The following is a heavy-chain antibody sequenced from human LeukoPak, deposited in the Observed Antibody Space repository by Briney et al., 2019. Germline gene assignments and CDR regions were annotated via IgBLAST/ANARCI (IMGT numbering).Heavy chain of an antibody. CDR3: ARGRDSYYYDSSGYPFDI. V-gene: IGHV4-59*01. Sequence: SETLSLTCTVSGVSISSNYWSWIRQPPGKGLEWIGYIYYTGSTNYNPSLKSRVTISVDTSKNQFSLKLSSVTAADTAVYYCARGRDSYYYDSSGYPFDIWGQGTMVTVSS. CDR1: GVSISSNY. J-gene: IGHJ3*02. D-gene: IGHD3-22*01. CDR2: IYYTGST.